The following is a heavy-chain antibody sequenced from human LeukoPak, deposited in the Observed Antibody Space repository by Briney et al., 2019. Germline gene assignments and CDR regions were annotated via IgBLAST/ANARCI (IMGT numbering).Heavy chain of an antibody. CDR1: RFTFSNYW. CDR3: AREDEYNTFDN. CDR2: IREDGSEK. D-gene: IGHD1-1*01. Sequence: GGSLRLSCVASRFTFSNYWMSWVRQAPEKGLEWVANIREDGSEKYYVDSVKGRFTISRDNTKNSLYLQMNSLRAEDTAVYYCAREDEYNTFDNWGQGTLVTASS. V-gene: IGHV3-7*01. J-gene: IGHJ4*02.